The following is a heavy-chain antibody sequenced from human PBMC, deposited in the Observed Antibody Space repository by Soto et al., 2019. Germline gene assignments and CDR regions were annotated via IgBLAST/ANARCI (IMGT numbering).Heavy chain of an antibody. V-gene: IGHV3-72*01. CDR2: TRNKASSYTT. CDR1: GFSFSDYY. J-gene: IGHJ4*02. CDR3: AREGSSSGPDYEY. D-gene: IGHD3-22*01. Sequence: EVQLVESGGGLVQPGGSLRLSCAASGFSFSDYYINWVRQAPGKGLEWVGRTRNKASSYTTDYAAFVKGRFIISRDDSKNLIYLQMNSLKTEDTAVYYCAREGSSSGPDYEYWGQGTLVTVSS.